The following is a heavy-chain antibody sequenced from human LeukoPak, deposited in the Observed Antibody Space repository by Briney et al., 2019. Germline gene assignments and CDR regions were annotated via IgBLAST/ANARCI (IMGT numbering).Heavy chain of an antibody. CDR1: GYTFTSYD. CDR3: ARISSLRYFDWFLGGPRDYYYGMDV. J-gene: IGHJ6*02. D-gene: IGHD3-9*01. Sequence: GASVKVSCKASGYTFTSYDINWVRQATGQGLEWMGWMNPNSGNTGYAQKFQGRVTMTRNTSISTAYMELSSLRSEDTAVYYCARISSLRYFDWFLGGPRDYYYGMDVWGQGTTVTVSS. CDR2: MNPNSGNT. V-gene: IGHV1-8*02.